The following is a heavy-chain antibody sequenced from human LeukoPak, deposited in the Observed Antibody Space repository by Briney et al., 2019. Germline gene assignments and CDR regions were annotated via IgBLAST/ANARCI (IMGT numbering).Heavy chain of an antibody. CDR3: ARVYYDILTGYYRRADYFDY. CDR1: GFTFSSYE. J-gene: IGHJ4*02. D-gene: IGHD3-9*01. CDR2: ISSSGSTI. V-gene: IGHV3-48*03. Sequence: PGGSLRLSCAASGFTFSSYEMNWVRQAPGKGLEWVSYISSSGSTIYYADSVKGRFTISRDNAKNSLYLQMNSLRAEDTAVYYCARVYYDILTGYYRRADYFDYWGQGTLVTVFS.